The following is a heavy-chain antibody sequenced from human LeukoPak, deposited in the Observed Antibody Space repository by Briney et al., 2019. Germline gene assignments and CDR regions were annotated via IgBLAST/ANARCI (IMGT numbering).Heavy chain of an antibody. V-gene: IGHV3-7*01. CDR3: AREGAYCSTTSCYGLRAFDI. J-gene: IGHJ3*02. Sequence: PGGSLRHSRVGSGFTHTTYWMSRVRQAPGKGLEWVANIKQDGSENYYVDSVKGRFTISRDNAKTSLYLQMNSLRAEDTAIYYCAREGAYCSTTSCYGLRAFDIWGQGTMVTVSS. D-gene: IGHD2-2*01. CDR1: GFTHTTYW. CDR2: IKQDGSEN.